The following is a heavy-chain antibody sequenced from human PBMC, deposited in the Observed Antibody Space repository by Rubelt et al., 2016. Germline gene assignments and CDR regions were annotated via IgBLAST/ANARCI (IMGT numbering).Heavy chain of an antibody. Sequence: QVQLQESGPGLVKPSETLSLTCTVSGGSISSYYWSWIRQPPGKGLEWIGYIYYSGSTNYNPSLKSRVTISVDTSKNQFSLKLSSVTAADMAVYYCARSGGSGLIYYYYGMDVWGQGTTVTVSS. CDR1: GGSISSYY. CDR3: ARSGGSGLIYYYYGMDV. J-gene: IGHJ6*02. V-gene: IGHV4-59*01. CDR2: IYYSGST. D-gene: IGHD2-15*01.